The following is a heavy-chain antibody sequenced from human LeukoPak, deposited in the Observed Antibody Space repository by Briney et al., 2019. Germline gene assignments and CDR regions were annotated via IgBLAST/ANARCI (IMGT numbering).Heavy chain of an antibody. D-gene: IGHD3-10*01. CDR3: AKEDYYGSGIYY. J-gene: IGHJ4*02. V-gene: IGHV3-30*18. Sequence: PGRSLRLSCAASGITFSSYGMHWVRQAPGKGLEWVAVSYDGSNKYYADSVKGRFTISRDNSKNTLYLQMNSLRAEDTAVYYCAKEDYYGSGIYYWGQGTLVTVSS. CDR1: GITFSSYG. CDR2: SYDGSNK.